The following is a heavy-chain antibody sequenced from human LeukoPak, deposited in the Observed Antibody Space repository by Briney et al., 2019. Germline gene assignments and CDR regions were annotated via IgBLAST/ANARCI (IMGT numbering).Heavy chain of an antibody. V-gene: IGHV3-48*03. CDR1: GFTFSSYE. CDR2: ISSSGRTF. D-gene: IGHD2-15*01. CDR3: ATDCSGNRCYSL. J-gene: IGHJ4*02. Sequence: GGSLRLPCAASGFTFSSYEMNWVRQAPGKGLEWVSYISSSGRTFYYADSVKGRFTISRDNSRNSLYLQMNSLRLGDTALYYCATDCSGNRCYSLWGQGTLVTVSS.